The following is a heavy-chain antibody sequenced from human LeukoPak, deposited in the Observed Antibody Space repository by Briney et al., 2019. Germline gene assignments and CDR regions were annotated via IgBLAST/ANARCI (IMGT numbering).Heavy chain of an antibody. V-gene: IGHV4-59*01. J-gene: IGHJ6*03. D-gene: IGHD3-9*01. CDR1: GGSINTYY. CDR3: ARGALRYFDWLKKDYYYMDV. CDR2: IYYSGST. Sequence: SETLSLTCTVSGGSINTYYWSWIRQPPGKGLEWIGYIYYSGSTNYNPSLKSRVTLSMDTSKNQFSLRLSSVTAADTAVYYCARGALRYFDWLKKDYYYMDVWGKGTTVTISS.